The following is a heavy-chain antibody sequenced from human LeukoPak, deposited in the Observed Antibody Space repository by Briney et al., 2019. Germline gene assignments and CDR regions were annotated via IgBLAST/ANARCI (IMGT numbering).Heavy chain of an antibody. V-gene: IGHV4-59*01. J-gene: IGHJ6*03. D-gene: IGHD3-9*01. CDR1: GGSINTYY. CDR3: ARGALRYFDWLKKDYYYMDV. CDR2: IYYSGST. Sequence: SETLSLTCTVSGGSINTYYWSWIRQPPGKGLEWIGYIYYSGSTNYNPSLKSRVTLSMDTSKNQFSLRLSSVTAADTAVYYCARGALRYFDWLKKDYYYMDVWGKGTTVTISS.